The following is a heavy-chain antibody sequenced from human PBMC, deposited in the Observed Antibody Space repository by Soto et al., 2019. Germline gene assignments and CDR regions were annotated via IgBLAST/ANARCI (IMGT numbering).Heavy chain of an antibody. J-gene: IGHJ4*02. Sequence: SQTLSLTCTISGDRVSSNSAAWNWIRLSPSRGPEWLARTYYRSRWYNDYAVSVRSRVTVNPDTSKNQFSLQLTSVTPEDTAVYYCAKDPDVLTGYSSGPDYWGQGTLVTVSS. CDR3: AKDPDVLTGYSSGPDY. CDR2: TYYRSRWYN. D-gene: IGHD3-9*01. CDR1: GDRVSSNSAA. V-gene: IGHV6-1*01.